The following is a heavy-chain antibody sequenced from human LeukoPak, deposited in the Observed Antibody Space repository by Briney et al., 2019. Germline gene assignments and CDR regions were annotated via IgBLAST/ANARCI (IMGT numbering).Heavy chain of an antibody. CDR2: IYYSGST. D-gene: IGHD6-19*01. CDR3: ARDHSSGPKHIDY. V-gene: IGHV4-39*07. Sequence: SETLSLTCTVSGGSISSSSYYWGWIRQPPGKGLEWIGSIYYSGSTYYNPSLKSRVTISVDTSKNQFSLKLSSVTAADTAVYYCARDHSSGPKHIDYWGQGTLVTVSS. CDR1: GGSISSSSYY. J-gene: IGHJ4*02.